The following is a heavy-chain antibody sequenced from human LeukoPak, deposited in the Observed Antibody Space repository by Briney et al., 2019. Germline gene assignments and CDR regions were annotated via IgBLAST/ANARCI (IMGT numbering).Heavy chain of an antibody. CDR3: AKDIEEWLVKGGGCFDS. J-gene: IGHJ4*02. Sequence: PGGSLRLSCAASGFIFSNSAMHWVRQAPGKGLEWVAVISYDGSNKYYADSVKGRFTISRDNSKNTLYLQMNSLRAEDTAVYYCAKDIEEWLVKGGGCFDSWGQGTLVTVSS. CDR2: ISYDGSNK. CDR1: GFIFSNSA. D-gene: IGHD6-19*01. V-gene: IGHV3-30*18.